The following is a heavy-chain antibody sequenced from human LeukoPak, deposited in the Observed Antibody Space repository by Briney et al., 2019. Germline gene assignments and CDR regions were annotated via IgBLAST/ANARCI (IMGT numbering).Heavy chain of an antibody. D-gene: IGHD6-19*01. J-gene: IGHJ3*02. Sequence: GGSLRLSCAASGFTFSNDWMHWVRQGPWKGLLWVSRIKSDGSSTTYADSVKGRFTISRDNAKNTLYLQMNSLRAEDTAVYYCARLGAVAGAFDIWGQGTMVTVSS. CDR3: ARLGAVAGAFDI. V-gene: IGHV3-74*01. CDR1: GFTFSNDW. CDR2: IKSDGSST.